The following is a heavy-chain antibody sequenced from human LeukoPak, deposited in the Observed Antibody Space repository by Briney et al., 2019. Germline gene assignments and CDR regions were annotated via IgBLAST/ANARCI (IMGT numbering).Heavy chain of an antibody. CDR2: ISWNSGSI. V-gene: IGHV3-9*01. CDR1: GFTFDDYA. CDR3: AKEYYYGSGSYLLNYYYGMDV. Sequence: GRSLRLSCAASGFTFDDYAMHWVRQAPGKGLEWVSGISWNSGSIGYADPVKGRFTISRDNAKNSLYLQMNSLRAEDTALYYCAKEYYYGSGSYLLNYYYGMDVWGQGTTVTVSS. J-gene: IGHJ6*02. D-gene: IGHD3-10*01.